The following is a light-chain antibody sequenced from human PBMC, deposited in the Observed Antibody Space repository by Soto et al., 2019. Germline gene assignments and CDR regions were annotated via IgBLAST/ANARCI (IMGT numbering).Light chain of an antibody. CDR3: CSYAGSSSYV. Sequence: QSALTQPRSVSGSPGQSVTISCTGTSSDVGGYNYVSWYQQHPGKAPKLMIYDDSKRPSGVPDRFSGSKSGNTASLTISGLQAEDEADYYCCSYAGSSSYVFGTGTKLTVL. J-gene: IGLJ1*01. CDR1: SSDVGGYNY. CDR2: DDS. V-gene: IGLV2-11*01.